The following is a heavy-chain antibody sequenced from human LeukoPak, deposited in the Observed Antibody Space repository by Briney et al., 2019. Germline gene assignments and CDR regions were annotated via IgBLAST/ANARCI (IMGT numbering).Heavy chain of an antibody. CDR1: GFTITNYA. CDR2: ISSGGSTS. V-gene: IGHV3-23*01. D-gene: IGHD4-17*01. J-gene: IGHJ4*02. Sequence: GGSLRLSCAASGFTITNYAMSWVRQAPGKGLEWVSCISSGGSTSFYTDSVKGRFTISRDISRNTLYLQMNGLRAEDTALYYCAKDLATVTTSFDSWGQGTLVTVSS. CDR3: AKDLATVTTSFDS.